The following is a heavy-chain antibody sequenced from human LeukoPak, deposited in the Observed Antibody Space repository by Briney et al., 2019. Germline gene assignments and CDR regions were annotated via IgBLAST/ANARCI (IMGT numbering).Heavy chain of an antibody. D-gene: IGHD6-13*01. CDR1: GGSISSYY. J-gene: IGHJ4*02. CDR3: ARGHGIAAAGSRNGLFDC. CDR2: IYTSGST. V-gene: IGHV4-4*07. Sequence: SETLSLTCTVSGGSISSYYWSWIRQPAGKGLEWIGRIYTSGSTNYNPSLKSRVTMSVDTSKNQFSLKLSSVTAADTAVYYCARGHGIAAAGSRNGLFDCWGQGTLVTVSS.